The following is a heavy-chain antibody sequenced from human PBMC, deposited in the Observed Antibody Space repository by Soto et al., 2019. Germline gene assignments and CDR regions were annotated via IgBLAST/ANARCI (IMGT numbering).Heavy chain of an antibody. CDR3: ARDVGYSYGKGEIDY. J-gene: IGHJ4*02. V-gene: IGHV4-59*01. Sequence: SETLSLTCTVSGGSISSYYWSWIRQPPGKGLEWIGYIYYSGSTNYNPSLKSRVTISVDTSKNQFSLKLSSVTAADTAVYYCARDVGYSYGKGEIDYWGQGTLVTVSS. D-gene: IGHD5-18*01. CDR1: GGSISSYY. CDR2: IYYSGST.